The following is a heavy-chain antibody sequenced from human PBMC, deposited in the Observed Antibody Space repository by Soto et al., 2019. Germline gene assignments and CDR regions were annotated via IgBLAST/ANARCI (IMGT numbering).Heavy chain of an antibody. CDR2: ISGRGDRT. D-gene: IGHD2-8*02. CDR3: VKDIRLLVHTVFFDS. V-gene: IGHV3-23*01. CDR1: GFSFSDFA. Sequence: EVQLLESGGGLARPGGSLRLSCVGSGFSFSDFAMSWVRQAPGKGLEWLSSISGRGDRTHYADFVKGRFTVSRGNSHNTLYLHMDSLRAGDTATYHCVKDIRLLVHTVFFDSWGQGTLVTVSS. J-gene: IGHJ4*02.